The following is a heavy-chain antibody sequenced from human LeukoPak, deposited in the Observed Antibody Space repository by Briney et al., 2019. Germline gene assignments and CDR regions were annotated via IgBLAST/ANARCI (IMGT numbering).Heavy chain of an antibody. CDR1: GYAITSGGFS. V-gene: IGHV4-30-2*01. Sequence: SETLSLTCTVSGYAITSGGFSWNWVRQPPGKGLEWIGCIYDRGPAYYNPSLKSRFTISVDRPKNQFFLNVTSLTAADTAVYYCARSRQASGLFNSWGQGTLVVVSS. CDR2: IYDRGPA. J-gene: IGHJ5*01. D-gene: IGHD3-10*01. CDR3: ARSRQASGLFNS.